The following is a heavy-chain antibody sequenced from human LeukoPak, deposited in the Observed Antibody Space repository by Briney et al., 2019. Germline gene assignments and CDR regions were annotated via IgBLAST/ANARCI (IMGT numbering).Heavy chain of an antibody. V-gene: IGHV3-7*01. Sequence: GGSLRLSCVASGFPFSSYWMTWVRQAPGKGLEWVANIKQDGSKKSYVDSVKGRFTISRDNAKNSLYLQMNSLRAEDTAVYYCARGIAAAGFDYWGQGTLVTVSS. CDR2: IKQDGSKK. CDR1: GFPFSSYW. CDR3: ARGIAAAGFDY. J-gene: IGHJ4*02. D-gene: IGHD6-13*01.